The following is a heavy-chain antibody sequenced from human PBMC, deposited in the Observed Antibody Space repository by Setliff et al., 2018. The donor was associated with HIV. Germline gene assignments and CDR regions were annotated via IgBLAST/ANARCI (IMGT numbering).Heavy chain of an antibody. CDR2: ISYSGRT. Sequence: PSETLSLTCTVSRDSMNRHYWTWIRQPPGKGLEWIGYISYSGRTDYNSSLKNRVTMSVDTSNNQFSLKMTSVTAADTAVYYCARACDYYDSRNYLTRGPTAFDIWGQGTMVTVSS. D-gene: IGHD3-22*01. CDR1: RDSMNRHY. J-gene: IGHJ3*02. V-gene: IGHV4-59*11. CDR3: ARACDYYDSRNYLTRGPTAFDI.